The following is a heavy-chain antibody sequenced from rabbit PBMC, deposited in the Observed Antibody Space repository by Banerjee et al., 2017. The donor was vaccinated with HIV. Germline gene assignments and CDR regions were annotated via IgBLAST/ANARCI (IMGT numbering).Heavy chain of an antibody. Sequence: QQQLEESGGGLVKPGGTLTLTCTASGFSFSSYYWICWVRQAPGKGLEWIACIYARSSGSTYYASWARGRFTISKTSSTTVTLQMTSLTAADTATYFCAREGYYTDGYGYAHGMDLWGPGTLVTVS. CDR3: AREGYYTDGYGYAHGMDL. CDR1: GFSFSSYYW. V-gene: IGHV1S45*01. J-gene: IGHJ6*01. CDR2: IYARSSGST. D-gene: IGHD6-1*01.